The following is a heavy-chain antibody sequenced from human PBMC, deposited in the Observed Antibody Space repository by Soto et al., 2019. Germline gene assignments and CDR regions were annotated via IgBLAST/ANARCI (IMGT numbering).Heavy chain of an antibody. CDR3: ARDRAAAPDGMDV. J-gene: IGHJ6*02. V-gene: IGHV3-21*01. CDR1: GFTFSSYS. D-gene: IGHD6-13*01. Sequence: EVQLVESGGGLVKPGGSLRLSCAASGFTFSSYSMNWVRQAPGKGLEWVSSISSSSSYIYYADSVKGRFTISRDNAKNSLYLQMNSLRAEDTAVYYCARDRAAAPDGMDVWGQGITVTVSS. CDR2: ISSSSSYI.